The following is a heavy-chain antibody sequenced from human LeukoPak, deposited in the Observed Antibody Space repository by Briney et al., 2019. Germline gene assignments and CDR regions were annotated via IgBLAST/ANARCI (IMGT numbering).Heavy chain of an antibody. CDR2: IYTSGST. J-gene: IGHJ4*02. D-gene: IGHD2-15*01. Sequence: SETLSVTCTVSGGSISSYYWSWIRQPAGKGLEWIGRIYTSGSTNYNPSLQSRVTISVDKSKNQFSLKLSSVTAADTAVYYCAREDRRILDYWGQGTLVTLCS. CDR3: AREDRRILDY. CDR1: GGSISSYY. V-gene: IGHV4-4*07.